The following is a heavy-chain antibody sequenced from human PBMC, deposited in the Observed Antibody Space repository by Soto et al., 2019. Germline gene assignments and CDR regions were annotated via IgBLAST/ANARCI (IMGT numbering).Heavy chain of an antibody. CDR3: VRSGTARLLRHSWFDT. Sequence: GGSLRLSCAVSGFTFDSYPMHWVRQAPGKGLEWVSVVTTSSANKYYADSLKGRITISRDNAKNSLFLQMNSLRAEDTAVYYCVRSGTARLLRHSWFDTWGQGTLVTVSS. J-gene: IGHJ5*02. D-gene: IGHD2-21*01. CDR2: VTTSSANK. CDR1: GFTFDSYP. V-gene: IGHV3-21*01.